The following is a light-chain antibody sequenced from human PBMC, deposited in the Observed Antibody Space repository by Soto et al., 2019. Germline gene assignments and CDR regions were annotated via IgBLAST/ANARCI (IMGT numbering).Light chain of an antibody. CDR2: SAS. V-gene: IGKV1D-16*01. J-gene: IGKJ1*01. Sequence: DIQMTQSPSSLSASVGDRVTITCRASQGIGVRLAWFQQKPGKAPQYLIQSASTLQSGVPSRFSGSGSGTDFTLTISSLQPEDSATYYCQQLNTYPPWTFGQGTKVDIK. CDR1: QGIGVR. CDR3: QQLNTYPPWT.